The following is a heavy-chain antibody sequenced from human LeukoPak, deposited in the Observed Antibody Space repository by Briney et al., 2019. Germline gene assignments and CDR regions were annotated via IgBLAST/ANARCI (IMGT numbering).Heavy chain of an antibody. CDR1: GLTFSNAW. Sequence: GGSLRLSCAASGLTFSNAWMSWVRQAPGKGLEWVGRIKSKTDGGTTDYAAPVKGRFTISRDDSKNTLYLQMNSLKTEDTAVYYCTTDLGYYDSSGYVDYWGQGTLVTVSS. CDR2: IKSKTDGGTT. CDR3: TTDLGYYDSSGYVDY. J-gene: IGHJ4*02. D-gene: IGHD3-22*01. V-gene: IGHV3-15*01.